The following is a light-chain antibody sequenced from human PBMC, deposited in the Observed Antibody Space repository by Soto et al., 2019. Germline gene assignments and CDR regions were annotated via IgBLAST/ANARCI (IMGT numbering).Light chain of an antibody. CDR3: QSYDSNLSVMF. CDR2: DNN. V-gene: IGLV1-40*01. J-gene: IGLJ2*01. CDR1: SSSIGAGYD. Sequence: QSVLTQPPSVSGAPGQRVTISCTGSSSSIGAGYDVHWYQHLAGTAPKLLIYDNNNRPSGVPDRFSGSQSGTSASLAITGLQAEDEGDYSCQSYDSNLSVMFFGGGTKLTVL.